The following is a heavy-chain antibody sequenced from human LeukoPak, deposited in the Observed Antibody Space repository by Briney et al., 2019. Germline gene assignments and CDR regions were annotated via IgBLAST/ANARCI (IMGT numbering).Heavy chain of an antibody. Sequence: ASVKVSCKASGYTFTSYGISWVRQAPGQGLEWMGWISAYNGNTNYAQKLQGRVTMTTDTSTSTAYMELRSLRSDDTAVYYCARVGAREQWLVPSNYWGQGTLVTVSS. CDR2: ISAYNGNT. D-gene: IGHD6-19*01. CDR1: GYTFTSYG. J-gene: IGHJ4*02. V-gene: IGHV1-18*01. CDR3: ARVGAREQWLVPSNY.